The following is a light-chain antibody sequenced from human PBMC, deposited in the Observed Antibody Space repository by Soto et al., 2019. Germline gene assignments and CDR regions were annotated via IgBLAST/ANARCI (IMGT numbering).Light chain of an antibody. CDR3: LQHRSYPVT. Sequence: IHMTPSPSTLSASVRYRCTISFSSSQTIRSWLAWYQQKPGKAPKLLIYDASSLESGVPSRFSGSGSGTEFTLTISSLQPDDFATYYCLQHRSYPVTFGQGTKVDNK. V-gene: IGKV1-5*01. CDR2: DAS. J-gene: IGKJ1*01. CDR1: QTIRSW.